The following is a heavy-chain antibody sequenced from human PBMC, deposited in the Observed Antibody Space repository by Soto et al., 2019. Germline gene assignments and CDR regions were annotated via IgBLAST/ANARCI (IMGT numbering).Heavy chain of an antibody. V-gene: IGHV3-30-3*01. CDR3: ARAPLVVTAMHYYDYGMDV. Sequence: QVQLVESGGGVVQPGRSLRLSCAASGFTFSSYAMHWVRQAPGKGLEWVAVISYDGSNKYYADSVKGRFTISRDNSKNTLYLQMNSLGAEDTAVYYCARAPLVVTAMHYYDYGMDVWGQGTTVTVSS. CDR2: ISYDGSNK. J-gene: IGHJ6*02. CDR1: GFTFSSYA. D-gene: IGHD2-21*02.